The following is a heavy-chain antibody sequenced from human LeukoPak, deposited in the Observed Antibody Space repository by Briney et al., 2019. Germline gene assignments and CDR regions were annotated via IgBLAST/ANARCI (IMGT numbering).Heavy chain of an antibody. V-gene: IGHV4-61*02. CDR1: GGAISSGTHY. CDR3: ARRWNYKDAFDI. CDR2: IFTSGSP. J-gene: IGHJ3*02. D-gene: IGHD1-7*01. Sequence: SETLSLTCDVSGGAISSGTHYWTWIRQPVGKGLEWLGRIFTSGSPTYNSSLKSRLTISIDKSKNQFSLKLSSVTAADTAVYYCARRWNYKDAFDIWGQGTMVTVSS.